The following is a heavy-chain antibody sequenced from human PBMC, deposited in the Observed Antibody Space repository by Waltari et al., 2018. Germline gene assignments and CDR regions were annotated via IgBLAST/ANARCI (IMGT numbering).Heavy chain of an antibody. D-gene: IGHD5-18*01. CDR1: GYSFTRYW. J-gene: IGHJ5*02. V-gene: IGHV5-51*03. CDR3: ANVPGYSYGFNWFDP. CDR2: IYPGYSDT. Sequence: EVQLVQSGAEVKKPGESLKSSCKGSGYSFTRYWIGWVPQMPGKGLEWMGIIYPGYSDTRYSPSFQGQVTISADKSISTAYLQWSSLKASDTAMYYCANVPGYSYGFNWFDPWGQGTLVTVSS.